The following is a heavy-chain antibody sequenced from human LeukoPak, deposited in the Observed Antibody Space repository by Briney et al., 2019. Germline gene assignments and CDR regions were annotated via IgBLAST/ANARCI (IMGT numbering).Heavy chain of an antibody. V-gene: IGHV1-2*02. CDR1: GYTFTGYY. J-gene: IGHJ4*02. CDR3: ARARSVDTAMVPNY. D-gene: IGHD5-18*01. Sequence: ASVKVSCKASGYTFTGYYMHWVRQAPGQGLEWMGWINPNSGGTNYAQKFQGRVTMTRDTSISTAYMELSRLRPDDTAVYYCARARSVDTAMVPNYWGQGTLVTVSS. CDR2: INPNSGGT.